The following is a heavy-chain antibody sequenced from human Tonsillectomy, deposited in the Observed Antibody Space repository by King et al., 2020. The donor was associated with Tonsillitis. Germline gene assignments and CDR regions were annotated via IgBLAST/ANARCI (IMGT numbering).Heavy chain of an antibody. Sequence: ESGGGVVQPGRSLRLSCAASGFSFSKHGMHWVRQAPGKGLDWVALVSYDGNNKYYADSVKGRFTISRDNSNNTLFLQMNSLRAEDTAVYFCARPREWELLGGLDSWGQGTLVTVSS. D-gene: IGHD1-26*01. V-gene: IGHV3-33*01. CDR2: VSYDGNNK. CDR1: GFSFSKHG. CDR3: ARPREWELLGGLDS. J-gene: IGHJ4*02.